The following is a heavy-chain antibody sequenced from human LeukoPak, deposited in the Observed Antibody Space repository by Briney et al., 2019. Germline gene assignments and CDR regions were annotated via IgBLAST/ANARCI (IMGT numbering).Heavy chain of an antibody. J-gene: IGHJ3*02. CDR3: AKMGGYCSSTSCYTGGAFDI. CDR1: GFTFSAAW. D-gene: IGHD2-2*02. V-gene: IGHV3-23*01. CDR2: ISGSGGST. Sequence: GGSRRLSCATSGFTFSAAWMSWVRQAPGKGLEWVSAISGSGGSTYYADSVKGRFTISRDNSKNTLYLQMNSLRAEDTAVYYCAKMGGYCSSTSCYTGGAFDIWGQGTMVTVSS.